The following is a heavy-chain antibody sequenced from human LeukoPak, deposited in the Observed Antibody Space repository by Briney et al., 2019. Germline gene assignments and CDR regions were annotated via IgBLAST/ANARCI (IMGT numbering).Heavy chain of an antibody. D-gene: IGHD6-13*01. CDR3: ARAGLRAAAGTAPNY. CDR1: GYTFTSYD. Sequence: ASVKVSCKASGYTFTSYDINWVRQASGQGLEGMGWMNPNSGNTGYAQKFQGRVTMTRNTSISTAYMELSSLRSEDTAVYYCARAGLRAAAGTAPNYWGQGTLVTVSS. V-gene: IGHV1-8*01. CDR2: MNPNSGNT. J-gene: IGHJ4*02.